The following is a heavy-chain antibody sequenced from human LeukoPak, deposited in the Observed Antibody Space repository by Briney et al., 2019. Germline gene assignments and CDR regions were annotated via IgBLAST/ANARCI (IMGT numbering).Heavy chain of an antibody. CDR1: GYNFNDFG. V-gene: IGHV1-18*01. Sequence: ASVKVSCKASGYNFNDFGVTWVRQAPGQGLEWMGWISALTGDTNYAQKFQGRLTMTTDTSTDTAYMEMRGLRSDDTAVYYCAREATGRAFDPWGQGTLVIVSS. D-gene: IGHD1-14*01. CDR3: AREATGRAFDP. CDR2: ISALTGDT. J-gene: IGHJ5*02.